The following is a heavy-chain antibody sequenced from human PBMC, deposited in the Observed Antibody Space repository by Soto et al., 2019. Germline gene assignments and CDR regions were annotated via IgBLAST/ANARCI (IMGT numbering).Heavy chain of an antibody. CDR2: IYYSGST. J-gene: IGHJ4*02. V-gene: IGHV4-59*08. D-gene: IGHD6-6*01. CDR3: ARGYGSCFDY. CDR1: GGSISSYY. Sequence: QVQLQESGPGLVKPSETLSLTCTVSGGSISSYYWSWIRQPPGKGLEWIGYIYYSGSTNYNPSLKGRVTISVDTSKLKSAPKVSSVAASCTAVHYGARGYGSCFDYWGQGTLVTVSS.